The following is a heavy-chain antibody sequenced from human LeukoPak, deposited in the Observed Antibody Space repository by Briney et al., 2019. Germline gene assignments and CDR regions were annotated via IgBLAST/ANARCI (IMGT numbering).Heavy chain of an antibody. V-gene: IGHV1-8*01. Sequence: GASVKVSCKASGYTFTNYDINWVRQATGQGLEWMGYMNPNSGNSAYAQKFQDRVTITTDASISTASMKLSGLRSEDTALYYCAREGLDYWGQGTLVTVSS. CDR2: MNPNSGNS. CDR3: AREGLDY. J-gene: IGHJ4*02. CDR1: GYTFTNYD.